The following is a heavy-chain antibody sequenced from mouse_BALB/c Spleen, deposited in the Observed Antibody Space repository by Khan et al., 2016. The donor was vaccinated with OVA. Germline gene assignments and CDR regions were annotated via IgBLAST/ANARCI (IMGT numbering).Heavy chain of an antibody. J-gene: IGHJ2*01. CDR2: ISYSGST. CDR3: ARTARIKY. Sequence: EVQLQESGPGLVKPSQSLSLTCTVTGYSITSGYGWNWIRQFPGNKLEWMGYISYSGSTNYNPSTQSRISSNRDTSKNQFFLQLNSVTTEDTATYYCARTARIKYWGQGTTLTVSS. CDR1: GYSITSGYG. D-gene: IGHD1-2*01. V-gene: IGHV3-2*02.